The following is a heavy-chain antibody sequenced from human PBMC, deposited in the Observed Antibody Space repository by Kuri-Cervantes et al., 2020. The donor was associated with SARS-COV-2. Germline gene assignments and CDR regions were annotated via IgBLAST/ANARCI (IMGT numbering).Heavy chain of an antibody. CDR2: MNPNSGNT. V-gene: IGHV1-8*02. J-gene: IGHJ3*02. D-gene: IGHD6-19*01. Sequence: ASVKVSCKASGYTFTSYDINWVRQATGQGLEWMGWMNPNSGNTGYAQQLQGRVTMTTDTSASTAYMELRSLRSDDTAVYYCARVIIAVAGTDAFDIWGQGTMVTVSS. CDR3: ARVIIAVAGTDAFDI. CDR1: GYTFTSYD.